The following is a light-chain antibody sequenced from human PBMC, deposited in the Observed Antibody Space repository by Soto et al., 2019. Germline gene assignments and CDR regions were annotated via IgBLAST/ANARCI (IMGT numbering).Light chain of an antibody. CDR2: DAS. CDR3: QQYNSYSLT. Sequence: DIPMTPSPSTPSASVGDRVPITCRASQSISSWLAWYQQKPGKAPKLLIYDASSLESGVPSRFSGSGSGTEFTLTISSLQPDDFATYYCQQYNSYSLTFGGGTKVDIK. J-gene: IGKJ4*01. CDR1: QSISSW. V-gene: IGKV1-5*01.